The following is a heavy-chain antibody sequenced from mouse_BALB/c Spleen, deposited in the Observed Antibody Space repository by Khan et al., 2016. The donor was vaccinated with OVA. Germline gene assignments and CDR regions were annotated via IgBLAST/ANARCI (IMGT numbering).Heavy chain of an antibody. Sequence: QVQLKESGPGLVAPSQSLSITCSVSGFSLTSHGINWVRQPPGKGLEWLGVIWAGGSTNYNSASLSRLSISKDNAKNQDFFKMNSLHTDDSAIYYCARFYDPYYALDYWGPGTTVTVSS. CDR3: ARFYDPYYALDY. V-gene: IGHV2-9*02. D-gene: IGHD2-3*01. CDR2: IWAGGST. J-gene: IGHJ4*01. CDR1: GFSLTSHG.